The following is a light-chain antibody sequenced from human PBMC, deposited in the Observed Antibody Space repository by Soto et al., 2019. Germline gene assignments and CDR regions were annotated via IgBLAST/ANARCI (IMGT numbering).Light chain of an antibody. CDR3: QQSYSTPQP. V-gene: IGKV1-39*01. CDR2: AAA. J-gene: IGKJ2*01. Sequence: DIQMTQSPSSLSASVGDRVTITCRASQSISSYLNWYQQKPGQAPKLLIYAAASLQSGVPSRFSGSGSGTDFTLTISSLQPEDFATYYCQQSYSTPQPFGQGTKLEIK. CDR1: QSISSY.